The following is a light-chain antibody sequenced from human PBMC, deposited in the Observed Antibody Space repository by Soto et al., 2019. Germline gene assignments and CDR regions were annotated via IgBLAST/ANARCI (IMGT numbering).Light chain of an antibody. CDR2: DAS. CDR3: QQRSNWPPST. J-gene: IGKJ5*01. CDR1: QSVSNY. Sequence: EIVLTQSPATLSLSPGERATLSCRASQSVSNYLAWYQQKPGQAPRLLIYDASNGATGIPARFSGSGSGTDFTLTISSLEPEDFAVYYCQQRSNWPPSTFGQGTRLEMK. V-gene: IGKV3-11*01.